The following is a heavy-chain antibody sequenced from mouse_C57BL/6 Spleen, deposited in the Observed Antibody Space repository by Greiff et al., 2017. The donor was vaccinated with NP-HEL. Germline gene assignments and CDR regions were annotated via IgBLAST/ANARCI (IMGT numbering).Heavy chain of an antibody. J-gene: IGHJ2*01. CDR2: ISYDGSN. CDR3: ARDGSARHS. V-gene: IGHV3-6*01. CDR1: GYSITSGYY. D-gene: IGHD3-2*02. Sequence: EVKLQESGPGLVKPSQSLSLTCSVTGYSITSGYYWYWIRQLPGNKLEWMGYISYDGSNKYNPSLKNRISITRDTSKNQFFLTLNSVTTENPATYYCARDGSARHSWGQGTTLPVSS.